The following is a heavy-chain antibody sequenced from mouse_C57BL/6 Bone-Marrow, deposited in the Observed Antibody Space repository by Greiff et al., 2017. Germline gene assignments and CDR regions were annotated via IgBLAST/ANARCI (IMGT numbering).Heavy chain of an antibody. CDR2: IFPGSGST. CDR1: GYTFTDYY. D-gene: IGHD6-5*01. V-gene: IGHV1-75*01. J-gene: IGHJ3*01. CDR3: ARCPLCGDWYAY. Sequence: QVQLQQPGPELVKPGASVKISCKASGYTFTDYYINWVKQRPGQGLEWIGWIFPGSGSTYYNEKFKGKATLTVDQSSSTAYMLLSSLTSEDSAVYYCARCPLCGDWYAYGGRKTLITVSA.